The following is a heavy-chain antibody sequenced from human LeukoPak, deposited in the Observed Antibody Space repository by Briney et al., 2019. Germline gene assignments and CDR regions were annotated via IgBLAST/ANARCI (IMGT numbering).Heavy chain of an antibody. CDR1: GFTLSSYG. D-gene: IGHD6-13*01. J-gene: IGHJ4*02. V-gene: IGHV3-30*18. CDR2: ISYDGNAK. CDR3: AKEKVFTSTSWTTIEY. Sequence: GRSLRLSCAASGFTLSSYGMHWVRQAPGKGLEWVAVISYDGNAKHYADSVKGRFTISRDNSKNTLYLQMNSLRSEDTAVYYCAKEKVFTSTSWTTIEYWGQGTLVTVSS.